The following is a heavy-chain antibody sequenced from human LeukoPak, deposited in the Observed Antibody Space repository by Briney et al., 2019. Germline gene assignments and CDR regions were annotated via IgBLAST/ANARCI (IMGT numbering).Heavy chain of an antibody. CDR1: GFTLGDYA. D-gene: IGHD1-1*01. Sequence: GGSLRLSCTASGFTLGDYAMSWIRQAPGKGLEWVGFIRSKAYGETADYAASVKGRFTISRDDSKAIAYLQMNSLKTEDTAVYHCTRDRGAYNLYDYWGQGTLVTVSS. V-gene: IGHV3-49*03. CDR2: IRSKAYGETA. J-gene: IGHJ4*02. CDR3: TRDRGAYNLYDY.